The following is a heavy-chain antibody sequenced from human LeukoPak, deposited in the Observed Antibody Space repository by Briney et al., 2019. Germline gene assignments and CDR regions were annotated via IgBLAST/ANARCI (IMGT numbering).Heavy chain of an antibody. V-gene: IGHV3-23*01. Sequence: GGSLRLSCAASGFTFSSYAMSWVRQAPGKGLEWVSAISGSGGSTYYADSVKGRFTISGDNSKNTLYLQMNSLRAEDTAVYYCAEEEYYYGSGSRTYAFDIWGQGTMVTVSS. J-gene: IGHJ3*02. D-gene: IGHD3-10*01. CDR1: GFTFSSYA. CDR3: AEEEYYYGSGSRTYAFDI. CDR2: ISGSGGST.